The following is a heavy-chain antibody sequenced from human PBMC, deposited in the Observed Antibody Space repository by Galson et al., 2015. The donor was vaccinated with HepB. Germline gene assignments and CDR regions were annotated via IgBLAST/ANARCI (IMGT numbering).Heavy chain of an antibody. CDR3: ARVQAPPRGGSCQFDY. Sequence: SETLSLTCTVSGGSISSSRYYWGWIRQPPGKGLEWIGIIYYSGNTYYNPSLKSRVTISVATSKNQFSLRLSSVTAADTAVYFCARVQAPPRGGSCQFDYWGQGTLVTVSS. CDR1: GGSISSSRYY. V-gene: IGHV4-39*01. CDR2: IYYSGNT. J-gene: IGHJ4*02. D-gene: IGHD2-15*01.